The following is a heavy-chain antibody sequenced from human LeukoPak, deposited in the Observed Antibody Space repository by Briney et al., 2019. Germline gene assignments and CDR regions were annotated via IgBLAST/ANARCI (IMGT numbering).Heavy chain of an antibody. D-gene: IGHD6-19*01. CDR1: GYTFSTFG. Sequence: GSLRLSCAASGYTFSTFGMHWVRQPPGKGLEWVAVISYDGGNKYYADSVKGRFTISRDNSKNTLYLQMNSLKTEDTAVYYCAKDLAQWLVRGGYYYYGMDVWGQGTTVTVSS. CDR3: AKDLAQWLVRGGYYYYGMDV. V-gene: IGHV3-30*18. J-gene: IGHJ6*02. CDR2: ISYDGGNK.